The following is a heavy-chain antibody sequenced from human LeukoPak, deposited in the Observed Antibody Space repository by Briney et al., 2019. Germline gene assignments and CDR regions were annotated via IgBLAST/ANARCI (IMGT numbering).Heavy chain of an antibody. CDR3: ARGTWEAAATPHSFDT. CDR2: ISGYNGHT. J-gene: IGHJ4*02. CDR1: GFSFVSFG. V-gene: IGHV1-18*01. D-gene: IGHD1-26*01. Sequence: ASVKVSCNAFGFSFVSFGFNWVRQAPGQGLEWMGWISGYNGHTRYEQKFHVRVTMTTDSSTSTVYMELRSLRYDDTALYYCARGTWEAAATPHSFDTWGQGTLVLVSS.